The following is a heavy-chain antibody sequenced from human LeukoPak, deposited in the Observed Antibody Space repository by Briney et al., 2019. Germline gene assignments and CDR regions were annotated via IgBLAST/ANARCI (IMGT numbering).Heavy chain of an antibody. J-gene: IGHJ4*02. CDR3: ASGGSMGDYTSVMGY. CDR2: IIPILGIA. D-gene: IGHD4-17*01. V-gene: IGHV1-69*04. CDR1: GGTFSSYA. Sequence: SVKVSCKASGGTFSSYAISWVRQAPGQGLEWMGRIIPILGIANYAQKFQGRVTITADKSTSTAYMELSSLRSEDTAVYYCASGGSMGDYTSVMGYWGQGTLVTVSS.